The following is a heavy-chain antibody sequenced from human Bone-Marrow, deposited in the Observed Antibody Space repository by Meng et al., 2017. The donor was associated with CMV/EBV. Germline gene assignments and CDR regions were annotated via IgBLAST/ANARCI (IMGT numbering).Heavy chain of an antibody. CDR1: GGTFSSYA. J-gene: IGHJ5*02. Sequence: SVKVSCKASGGTFSSYAISWVRQAPGQGLEWMGGIIPIFGTANYAQKFQGRVTITTDVSTSTAYMELSSLRSEDTAVYYCARTYCSSTSCYQGWFDPWGQGTLVTVSS. V-gene: IGHV1-69*05. D-gene: IGHD2-2*01. CDR2: IIPIFGTA. CDR3: ARTYCSSTSCYQGWFDP.